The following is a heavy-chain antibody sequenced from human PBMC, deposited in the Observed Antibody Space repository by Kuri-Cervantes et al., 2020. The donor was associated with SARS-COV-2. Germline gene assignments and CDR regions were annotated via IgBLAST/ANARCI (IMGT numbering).Heavy chain of an antibody. D-gene: IGHD3-10*01. CDR2: INAGNGDT. CDR3: AMYFYGSGNYHDTLDK. CDR1: GLTFINYA. Sequence: ASVKVSCKASGLTFINYAMHWVRQAPGQSLEWMGWINAGNGDTKFSQKSQGRVTITTDTSASTAYMDLSSLRSEDTAVYYCAMYFYGSGNYHDTLDKWGQGTLVTVSS. J-gene: IGHJ4*02. V-gene: IGHV1-3*01.